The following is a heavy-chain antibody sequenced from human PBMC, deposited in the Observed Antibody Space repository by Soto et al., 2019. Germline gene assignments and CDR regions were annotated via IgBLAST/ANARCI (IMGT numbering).Heavy chain of an antibody. V-gene: IGHV4-39*01. D-gene: IGHD5-12*01. J-gene: IGHJ4*02. Sequence: QLQLQESGPGLVKPSETLTLTCTVSGGSISSLIYYWGWIRQPPGRGLEWIGTIHYDKSTYYSPSLQSRVAISLDTSKNQFSLRLNSVTAADTAVYYCARSSVASPGDFDYWGQGALVTVSS. CDR1: GGSISSLIYY. CDR3: ARSSVASPGDFDY. CDR2: IHYDKST.